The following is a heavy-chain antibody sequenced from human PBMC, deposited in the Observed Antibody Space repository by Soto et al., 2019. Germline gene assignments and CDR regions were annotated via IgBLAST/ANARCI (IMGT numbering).Heavy chain of an antibody. J-gene: IGHJ4*02. CDR1: GFTFSRYE. CDR3: VRGAMIVVVYFDY. CDR2: ITSSGSTI. D-gene: IGHD3-22*01. V-gene: IGHV3-48*03. Sequence: GGSLSLSCGASGFTFSRYEMNWVRQAPGKGLDWVSYITSSGSTIYYADSVKGRVTISRDNAKNSLYLQMNSLRAEDTAVYYCVRGAMIVVVYFDYWGQGTPVTVSS.